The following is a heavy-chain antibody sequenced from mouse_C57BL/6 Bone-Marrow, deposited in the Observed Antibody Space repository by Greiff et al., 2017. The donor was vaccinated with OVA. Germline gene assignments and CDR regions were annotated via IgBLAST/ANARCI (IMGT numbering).Heavy chain of an antibody. Sequence: VQLQQPGAELVRPGTSVKLSCKASGYTFTSYWMHWVKQRPGQGLEWIGVIDPSDSYTNYNQKFKGKATLTVDTSSSTAYMQLSSLTSEDSAVYYCARETFYYDYEREDWGQGTSVTVSS. CDR2: IDPSDSYT. CDR1: GYTFTSYW. J-gene: IGHJ4*01. D-gene: IGHD2-4*01. V-gene: IGHV1-59*01. CDR3: ARETFYYDYERED.